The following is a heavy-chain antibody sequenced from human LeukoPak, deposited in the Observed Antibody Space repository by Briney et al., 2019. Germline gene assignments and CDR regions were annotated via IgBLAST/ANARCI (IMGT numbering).Heavy chain of an antibody. V-gene: IGHV4-59*01. Sequence: SETLSLTCTVSGGSIGPYYWSWIRQPPGKGLEWIGYIYYSGSTNYNPSLKSRVTISVDTSKNQFSLKLSSVTAADTAVYYCARDHGGDLYFDYWGQGTLVTVSS. J-gene: IGHJ4*02. CDR3: ARDHGGDLYFDY. D-gene: IGHD2-21*02. CDR1: GGSIGPYY. CDR2: IYYSGST.